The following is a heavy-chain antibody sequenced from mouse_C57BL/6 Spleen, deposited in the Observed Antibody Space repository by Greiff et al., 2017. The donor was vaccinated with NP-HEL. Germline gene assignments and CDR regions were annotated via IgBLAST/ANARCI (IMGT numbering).Heavy chain of an antibody. J-gene: IGHJ2*01. Sequence: VQLQQSGAELVMPGASVKLSCKASGYTFTSYWMHWVKQRPGQGLEWIGEIDPSDSYTNYNQKFKGKSTLTVDKSSSTAYMQLSSLTSEDSAVYYCARDYSGGSSYYFDYWGQGTTLTVSS. CDR2: IDPSDSYT. CDR3: ARDYSGGSSYYFDY. CDR1: GYTFTSYW. D-gene: IGHD1-1*01. V-gene: IGHV1-69*01.